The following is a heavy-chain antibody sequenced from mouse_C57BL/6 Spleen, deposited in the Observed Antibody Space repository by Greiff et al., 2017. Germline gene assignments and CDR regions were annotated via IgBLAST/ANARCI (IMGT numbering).Heavy chain of an antibody. V-gene: IGHV14-4*01. CDR3: TRIYYDYDGGFAY. CDR1: GFNIKDDY. Sequence: EVQRVESGAELVRPGASVKLSCTASGFNIKDDYMHWVKQRPEQGLEWIGWIDPENGDTEYASKFQGKATITADTSSNTAYLQLSSLTSEDTAVYYCTRIYYDYDGGFAYWGQGTLVTVSA. J-gene: IGHJ3*01. D-gene: IGHD2-4*01. CDR2: IDPENGDT.